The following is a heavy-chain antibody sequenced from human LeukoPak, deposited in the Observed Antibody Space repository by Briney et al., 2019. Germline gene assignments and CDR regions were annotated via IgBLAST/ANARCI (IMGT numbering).Heavy chain of an antibody. CDR2: IRSGGDVT. CDR3: AKHRAPVPGSHPKNPTAYFED. J-gene: IGHJ4*02. D-gene: IGHD6-19*01. CDR1: GFTFSGHS. V-gene: IGHV3-23*01. Sequence: GGSLRLSCAASGFTFSGHSMSWVRQAPGKGLEWVSAIRSGGDVTFYADSVKGRFIVSRDQSNNTLSLQMSSLRAEDTALYYCAKHRAPVPGSHPKNPTAYFEDWGQGTLVTVSS.